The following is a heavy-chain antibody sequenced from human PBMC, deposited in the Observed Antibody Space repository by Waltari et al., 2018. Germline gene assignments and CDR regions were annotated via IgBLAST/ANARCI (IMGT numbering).Heavy chain of an antibody. Sequence: QLQLQESGPGLVKPSETLSLTCTVSGGSISSETYYWGWIRQPPGKGLEWIANIYYSGSAYYNPAFKSRVTISIDTSKSQFSLNLSSVTAADTAIYYCARHLSSSWFDPWGQGTLVTVSS. J-gene: IGHJ5*02. CDR3: ARHLSSSWFDP. V-gene: IGHV4-39*07. CDR1: GGSISSETYY. CDR2: IYYSGSA.